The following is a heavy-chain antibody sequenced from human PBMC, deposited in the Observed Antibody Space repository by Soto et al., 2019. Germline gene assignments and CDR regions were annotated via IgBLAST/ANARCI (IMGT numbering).Heavy chain of an antibody. D-gene: IGHD2-2*01. CDR3: AGVGRVVPVGSFRGDFYYYYNMDV. CDR2: INTDGRTT. V-gene: IGHV3-74*01. J-gene: IGHJ6*04. CDR1: GFTFSGYW. Sequence: EVQLVESGGGLVQPGGSLRLSCAASGFTFSGYWMHWVRQTPGKGLVWVSRINTDGRTTSYADSVKGRFTISRDNAKNTLYLQMSSLRAEDTAVYYCAGVGRVVPVGSFRGDFYYYYNMDVWGKGTTVTVSS.